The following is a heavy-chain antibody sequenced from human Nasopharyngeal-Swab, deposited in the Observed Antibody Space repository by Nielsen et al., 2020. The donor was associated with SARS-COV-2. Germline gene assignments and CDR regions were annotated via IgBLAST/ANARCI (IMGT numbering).Heavy chain of an antibody. V-gene: IGHV3-21*04. CDR3: AKDRSGSYDY. D-gene: IGHD1-26*01. CDR2: ISSSSSYI. J-gene: IGHJ4*02. CDR1: GFTFSSYS. Sequence: GESLKISCAASGFTFSSYSMNWVRQAPGKGLEWVSSISSSSSYIYYADSVKGRFTISRDNAKNSLYLQMSSLRADDTAVYYCAKDRSGSYDYWGQGTLVTVSS.